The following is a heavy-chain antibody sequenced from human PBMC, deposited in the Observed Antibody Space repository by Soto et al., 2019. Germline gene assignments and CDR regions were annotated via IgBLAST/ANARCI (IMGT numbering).Heavy chain of an antibody. J-gene: IGHJ6*03. Sequence: SETLSLTCAVYGGSFSGYYWSWIRQPPGKGLEWIGEINHSGSTNYNPSLKSRVTISVDTSKNQFSLKLSSVTAADTAVYYCARGRGLLPAAMHYYYYYMDFRGKATSLSVS. CDR2: INHSGST. V-gene: IGHV4-34*01. CDR3: ARGRGLLPAAMHYYYYYMDF. D-gene: IGHD2-2*01. CDR1: GGSFSGYY.